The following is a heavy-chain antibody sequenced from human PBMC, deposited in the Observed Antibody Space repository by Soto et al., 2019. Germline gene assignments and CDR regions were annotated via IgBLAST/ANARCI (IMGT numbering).Heavy chain of an antibody. J-gene: IGHJ4*02. V-gene: IGHV1-24*01. Sequence: ASVKVSCTVSGYTHTELSMHWVRQAPGKGLEWMGGFDPEDGETIYAQKFQGRVTMTEDTSTDTAYMELSSLRSEDTAVYYCATDYYGSGSYFDYWGQGTLVTVSS. CDR1: GYTHTELS. D-gene: IGHD3-10*01. CDR2: FDPEDGET. CDR3: ATDYYGSGSYFDY.